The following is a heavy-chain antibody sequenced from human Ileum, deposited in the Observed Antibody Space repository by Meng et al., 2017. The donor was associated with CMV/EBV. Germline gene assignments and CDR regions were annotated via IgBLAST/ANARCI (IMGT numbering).Heavy chain of an antibody. Sequence: SCKSSGYNFTNYAIHWVRQAPGQGLEWMGWINAGNGITKYSRKFQDRVTFTRDTSASTGYMELSSLRSEDTAVYYCARIGYGAHFDYWGQGSLVTSPQ. D-gene: IGHD4-17*01. CDR1: GYNFTNYA. CDR2: INAGNGIT. CDR3: ARIGYGAHFDY. J-gene: IGHJ4*02. V-gene: IGHV1-3*01.